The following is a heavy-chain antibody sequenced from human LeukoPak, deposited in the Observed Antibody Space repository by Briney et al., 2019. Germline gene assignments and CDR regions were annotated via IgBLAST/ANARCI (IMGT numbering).Heavy chain of an antibody. J-gene: IGHJ6*02. D-gene: IGHD5-12*01. CDR1: GGSISSYY. V-gene: IGHV4-59*01. CDR2: IYDSGST. Sequence: SETLSLTCTVSGGSISSYYGSWIRQPPGKGLEWIGYIYDSGSTNYNPSLKSRVTISVDTSKNQFSLKLSSVTAADTAVYYCAGGGSGYDSFYYYGMDVWGQGTTVTVSS. CDR3: AGGGSGYDSFYYYGMDV.